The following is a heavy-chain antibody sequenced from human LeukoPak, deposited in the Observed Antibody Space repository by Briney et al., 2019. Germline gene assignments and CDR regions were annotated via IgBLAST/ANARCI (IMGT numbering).Heavy chain of an antibody. V-gene: IGHV3-49*04. Sequence: GRSLRLSCTTSGFDFGFYAMTWVRQAPGKGLEWAGSIRSKAYGETSENAASVKGRFTISRDDSKSIAYLQMNSLKTEDTAVYYCSRVGGAKEPYYYYMDVWGKGTTVTVSS. J-gene: IGHJ6*03. CDR1: GFDFGFYA. D-gene: IGHD4/OR15-4a*01. CDR3: SRVGGAKEPYYYYMDV. CDR2: IRSKAYGETS.